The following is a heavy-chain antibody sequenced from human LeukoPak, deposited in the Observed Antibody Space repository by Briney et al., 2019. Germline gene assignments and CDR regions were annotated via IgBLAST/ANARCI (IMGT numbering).Heavy chain of an antibody. D-gene: IGHD2-2*01. CDR3: ARDPSYQLFDY. J-gene: IGHJ4*02. CDR2: IIPILGIA. CDR1: GGTFSSYA. V-gene: IGHV1-69*04. Sequence: ASVKVSCKASGGTFSSYAISWVRQAPGQGLEWMGRIIPILGIANYAQKFQGRVTITADKSTSTAYMELSSLRSEDTAVYYCARDPSYQLFDYWGQGTLVTASS.